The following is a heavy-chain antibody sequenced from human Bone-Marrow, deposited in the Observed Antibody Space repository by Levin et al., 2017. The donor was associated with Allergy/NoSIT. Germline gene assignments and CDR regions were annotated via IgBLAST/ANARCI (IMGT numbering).Heavy chain of an antibody. CDR1: GFTFSDYY. V-gene: IGHV3-11*01. CDR2: ISSSGSTI. J-gene: IGHJ5*02. Sequence: GGSLRLSCAASGFTFSDYYMSWIRQAPGKGLEWVSYISSSGSTIYYADSVKGRFTISRDNAKNSLYLQMNSLRAEDTAVYYCARDREAAAINWFDPWGQGTLVTVSS. D-gene: IGHD6-13*01. CDR3: ARDREAAAINWFDP.